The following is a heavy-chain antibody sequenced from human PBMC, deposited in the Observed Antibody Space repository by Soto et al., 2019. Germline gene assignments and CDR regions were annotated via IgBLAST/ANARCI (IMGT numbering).Heavy chain of an antibody. CDR2: IYYSGST. J-gene: IGHJ6*03. Sequence: SETLSLTCTVSGGSISSYYWSWIRQPPGKGLEWIGYIYYSGSTNYNPSLKSRVTISVDTSKNQFSLKLSSVTAADTAVYYCARQSRDTVTIGYYYMDVWGKGTTVTVSS. V-gene: IGHV4-59*08. CDR3: ARQSRDTVTIGYYYMDV. CDR1: GGSISSYY. D-gene: IGHD4-17*01.